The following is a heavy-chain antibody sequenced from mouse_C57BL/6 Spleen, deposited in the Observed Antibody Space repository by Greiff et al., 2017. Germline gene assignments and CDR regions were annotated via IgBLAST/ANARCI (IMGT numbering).Heavy chain of an antibody. D-gene: IGHD1-1*01. CDR1: GYAFSSSW. J-gene: IGHJ3*01. CDR3: ATQGTTGVPAWCAY. Sequence: QVQLQQSGPELVKPGASVKISCKASGYAFSSSWMNWVKQRPGKGLEWIGRIYPGDGDTNYNGKFKGKATLTADKSSSTAYMQLSSLTSEDSAVYFCATQGTTGVPAWCAYWGQGTLVTVSA. V-gene: IGHV1-82*01. CDR2: IYPGDGDT.